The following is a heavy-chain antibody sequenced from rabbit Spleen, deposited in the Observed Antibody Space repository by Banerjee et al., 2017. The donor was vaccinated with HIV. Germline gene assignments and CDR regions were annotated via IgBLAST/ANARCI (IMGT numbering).Heavy chain of an antibody. CDR3: ARDTGTSFSTYGMDL. Sequence: QSLEESGGGLVKPEGSLTLTCKTSGFDLNNFNYICWVRQAPGKGLEWIGCIYGGSSGSTYYASWAKGRFTISKTSSTTVTLQMTSLTAADTATYFCARDTGTSFSTYGMDLWGQGTLVTVS. J-gene: IGHJ6*01. D-gene: IGHD8-1*01. CDR2: IYGGSSGST. V-gene: IGHV1S40*01. CDR1: GFDLNNFNY.